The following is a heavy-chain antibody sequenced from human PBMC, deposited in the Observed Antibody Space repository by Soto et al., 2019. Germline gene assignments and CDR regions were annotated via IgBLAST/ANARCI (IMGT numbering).Heavy chain of an antibody. J-gene: IGHJ6*02. Sequence: SQTLSLTCVISGDSVSSNSAAWNWIRQSPSRGLEWLGRTYYRSKWYNDYAVSVESRISINPDTSKNQFSLQLNSMTPEDTAVYYCARDRRRIAARLGYYYSGMDVWGQGTTVTVSS. D-gene: IGHD6-6*01. CDR1: GDSVSSNSAA. CDR2: TYYRSKWYN. V-gene: IGHV6-1*01. CDR3: ARDRRRIAARLGYYYSGMDV.